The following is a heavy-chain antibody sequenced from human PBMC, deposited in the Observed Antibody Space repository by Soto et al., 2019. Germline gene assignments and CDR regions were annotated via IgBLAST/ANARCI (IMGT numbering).Heavy chain of an antibody. V-gene: IGHV1-46*01. D-gene: IGHD5-18*01. J-gene: IGHJ3*02. CDR3: ARVDVDTAMVWAFDI. CDR2: INPSGGST. Sequence: ASVKVSCKASGYTFTSYYMHWVRQAPGQGLEWMGIINPSGGSTSYAQKFQGRVTMTRDTSTSTVYMELSSLRSEDTAVYYCARVDVDTAMVWAFDIWGQGTMVTVS. CDR1: GYTFTSYY.